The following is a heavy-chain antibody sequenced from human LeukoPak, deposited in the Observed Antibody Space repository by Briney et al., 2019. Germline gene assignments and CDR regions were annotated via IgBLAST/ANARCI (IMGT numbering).Heavy chain of an antibody. J-gene: IGHJ3*02. CDR2: ISSSSSTI. V-gene: IGHV3-48*04. Sequence: PGGSLRLSCAASGFTFSSYSMNWVRQAPGKGLEWVSYISSSSSTIYYADSVKGRFTISRDNAKNSLYLQMNSLRAEDTAVYYCAREFGGWYRDAFDIWGQGTMVTVSS. D-gene: IGHD6-19*01. CDR1: GFTFSSYS. CDR3: AREFGGWYRDAFDI.